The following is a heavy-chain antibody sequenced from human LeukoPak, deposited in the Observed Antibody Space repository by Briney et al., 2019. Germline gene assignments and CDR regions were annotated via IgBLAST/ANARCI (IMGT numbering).Heavy chain of an antibody. CDR1: GGTFSSYA. Sequence: ASVKVSCKASGGTFSSYAISWVRQAPGQGLEWMGGIIPIFGTANYAQKFKGRVTITADKSTSTAYMELSGLRSEDTAVYYCARGEGYCSGGSCYSYNWFDPWGQGTLVTVSS. CDR3: ARGEGYCSGGSCYSYNWFDP. CDR2: IIPIFGTA. D-gene: IGHD2-15*01. V-gene: IGHV1-69*06. J-gene: IGHJ5*02.